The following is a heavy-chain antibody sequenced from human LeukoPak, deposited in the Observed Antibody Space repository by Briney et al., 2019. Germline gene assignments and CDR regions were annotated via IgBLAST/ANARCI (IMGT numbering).Heavy chain of an antibody. CDR2: ISSSGRTI. Sequence: GGSLRLSCAASGFTFSSYEMNWVRQAPGKGLEWGSYISSSGRTIYYADSVKGRFTISRDNAKNSLYLQMNSLRAEDTAVYYCAREVANWFDPWGQGTLVTVSS. CDR3: AREVANWFDP. D-gene: IGHD2-15*01. V-gene: IGHV3-48*03. CDR1: GFTFSSYE. J-gene: IGHJ5*02.